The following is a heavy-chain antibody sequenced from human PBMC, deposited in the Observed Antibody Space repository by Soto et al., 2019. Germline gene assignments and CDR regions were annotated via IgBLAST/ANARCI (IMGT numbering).Heavy chain of an antibody. J-gene: IGHJ4*02. CDR2: VFRDGTT. V-gene: IGHV4-59*02. CDR1: GVSVRGHY. Sequence: QVRLQESGPGLVKPSETLSLTCTVSGVSVRGHYWSWIRQPPGKALEWIGYVFRDGTTNYNPSLWSRLSMSVDMSKNQFSLNMTSVTAADTAVYYCARLPGGGDAYKHLDFWGQGTLVTVSS. CDR3: ARLPGGGDAYKHLDF. D-gene: IGHD3-16*01.